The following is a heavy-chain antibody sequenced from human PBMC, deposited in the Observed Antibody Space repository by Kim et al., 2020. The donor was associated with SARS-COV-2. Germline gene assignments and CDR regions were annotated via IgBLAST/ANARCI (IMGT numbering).Heavy chain of an antibody. V-gene: IGHV3-30*18. Sequence: GGSLRLSCAASGFTLTSYGMHWVRQPPGKGLEWVAGISYDGINTDYADSVKGRFTISRDNSKNTLYLQMNSLRADDTAVYYCAKDQSYYALLLHNWGQGTLLTVSS. CDR3: AKDQSYYALLLHN. CDR2: ISYDGINT. D-gene: IGHD1-26*01. J-gene: IGHJ4*02. CDR1: GFTLTSYG.